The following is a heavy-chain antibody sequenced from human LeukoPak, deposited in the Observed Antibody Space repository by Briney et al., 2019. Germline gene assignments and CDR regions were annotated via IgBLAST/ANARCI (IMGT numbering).Heavy chain of an antibody. V-gene: IGHV3-23*01. CDR3: AKDSPPTYCGSYSVDY. Sequence: HPGGSLRLSCAVSGFTFSIYAMRCVRHAPGKGLEWVSAITGSGGSTYYADSVTGRFTISRDNSKNTLYLQMNSLRAEDTAVYYCAKDSPPTYCGSYSVDYWGKGTLVTVSS. D-gene: IGHD1-26*01. J-gene: IGHJ4*02. CDR2: ITGSGGST. CDR1: GFTFSIYA.